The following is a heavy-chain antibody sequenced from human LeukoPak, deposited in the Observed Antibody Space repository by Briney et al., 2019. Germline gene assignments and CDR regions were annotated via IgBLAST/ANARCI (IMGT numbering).Heavy chain of an antibody. D-gene: IGHD3-10*01. V-gene: IGHV3-21*01. J-gene: IGHJ4*02. CDR2: ISSTSSYI. CDR3: ARGLGWGTLVRGVIIDY. CDR1: GVTFSSYS. Sequence: GGSLRLSCAASGVTFSSYSMNWVRQAPGKGLEWVPSISSTSSYIYYADSVKGRFTISRDNAKNSLYLQMNSLRAEDTAVYYCARGLGWGTLVRGVIIDYWGQGTLVTVSS.